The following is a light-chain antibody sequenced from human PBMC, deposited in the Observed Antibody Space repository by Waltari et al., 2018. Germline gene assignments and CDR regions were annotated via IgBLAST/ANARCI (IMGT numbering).Light chain of an antibody. J-gene: IGLJ3*02. CDR3: CSYAGSYTWV. Sequence: QSPLPKPRPVSGPPEQSVTTPATGPSGDVGGFNFVSWYQQHPGKAPKLMIYDVTKRPSGVPDRFSGSKSGNTASLTISGLQAEDEADYYCCSYAGSYTWVFGGGTKLTVL. CDR2: DVT. CDR1: SGDVGGFNF. V-gene: IGLV2-11*01.